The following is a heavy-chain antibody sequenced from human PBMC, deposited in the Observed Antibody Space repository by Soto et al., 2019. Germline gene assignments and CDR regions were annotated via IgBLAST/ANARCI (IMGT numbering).Heavy chain of an antibody. CDR2: ISAYNGNT. Sequence: ASVKVSCKASGYTFTSYGISWVRQAPGQGLEWMGWISAYNGNTNYAQKLQGRVTMTTDTSTSTAYMELRSPRSDDTAVYYCALLRFLEWFPEDYYGMDGWGQGTTVTVSS. J-gene: IGHJ6*02. CDR1: GYTFTSYG. D-gene: IGHD3-3*01. CDR3: ALLRFLEWFPEDYYGMDG. V-gene: IGHV1-18*04.